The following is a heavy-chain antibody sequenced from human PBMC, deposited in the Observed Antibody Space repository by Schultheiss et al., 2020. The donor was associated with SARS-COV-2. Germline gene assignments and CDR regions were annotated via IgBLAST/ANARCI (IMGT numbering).Heavy chain of an antibody. J-gene: IGHJ6*02. V-gene: IGHV3-21*01. D-gene: IGHD2-15*01. Sequence: GGSLRLSCVASTFNFYTYAMNWARQAPGRGLEWVASISSSSSYIYYADSVKGRFTVSRVNAKNSLYLQMNSLRAEDTAVYYCARVDASDLYGMDVWGQGTTVTVSS. CDR2: ISSSSSYI. CDR1: TFNFYTYA. CDR3: ARVDASDLYGMDV.